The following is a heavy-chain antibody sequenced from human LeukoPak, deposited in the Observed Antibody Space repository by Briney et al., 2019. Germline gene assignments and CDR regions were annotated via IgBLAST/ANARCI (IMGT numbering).Heavy chain of an antibody. Sequence: GGSLRLSCAASGFSFSTYGLHWVRQAPGKGLEWVAFIRYDGSNKYYADSVKGRFTIFRDNSKSTLYLQVNNLRAEDTAVYYCAKDPDYWGQGTLVTVSS. CDR1: GFSFSTYG. CDR3: AKDPDY. J-gene: IGHJ4*02. CDR2: IRYDGSNK. V-gene: IGHV3-30*02.